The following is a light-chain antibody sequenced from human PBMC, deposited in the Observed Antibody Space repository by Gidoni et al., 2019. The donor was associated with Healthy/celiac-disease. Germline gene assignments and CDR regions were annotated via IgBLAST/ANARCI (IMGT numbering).Light chain of an antibody. Sequence: DIVMTQSPLSLPVTPGEPASISCRSSQSLLHSNGYNYLDWYLQKPGQSPQLLIYLGSNRASGVPDRFSGRGSGTDFTLKISRVEAEDVGVYYCMQALQTPSFXGXPKVEIK. CDR2: LGS. CDR1: QSLLHSNGYNY. J-gene: IGKJ4*01. CDR3: MQALQTPS. V-gene: IGKV2-28*01.